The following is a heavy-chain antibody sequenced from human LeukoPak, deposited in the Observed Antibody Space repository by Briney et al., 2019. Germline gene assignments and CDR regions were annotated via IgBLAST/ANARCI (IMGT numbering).Heavy chain of an antibody. CDR3: ARRIPVAGLFDY. V-gene: IGHV4-31*03. CDR1: GGSISSGAYY. Sequence: TSETLSLTCTVSGGSISSGAYYWSWIRQLPGKGLEWIGYISYSGSTYYNPSLESRVSISGDTSKNQFSLKLSSVIAADTAVYYCARRIPVAGLFDYWGQGTLVTVSS. CDR2: ISYSGST. D-gene: IGHD6-19*01. J-gene: IGHJ4*02.